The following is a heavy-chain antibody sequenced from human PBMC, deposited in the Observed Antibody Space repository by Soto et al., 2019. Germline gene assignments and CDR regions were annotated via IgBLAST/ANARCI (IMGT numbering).Heavy chain of an antibody. Sequence: SSETLSLTCAVSGGSISSGDYYWTWIRQPPGKGLEWIGYIYYTGRTYYNPSLKSRSTISVDTPNNQFSLNLNSVTAADTAVYYCARGEGDKTEYWGQGTLVTVSS. D-gene: IGHD2-21*01. CDR1: GGSISSGDYY. CDR2: IYYTGRT. CDR3: ARGEGDKTEY. J-gene: IGHJ4*02. V-gene: IGHV4-30-4*01.